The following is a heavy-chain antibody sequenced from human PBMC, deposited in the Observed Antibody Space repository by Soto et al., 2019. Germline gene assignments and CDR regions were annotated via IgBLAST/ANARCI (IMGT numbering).Heavy chain of an antibody. CDR2: IIPLFGST. V-gene: IGHV1-69*12. CDR1: GDIFSGYS. J-gene: IGHJ4*02. CDR3: ARDLGTGYDSGDY. Sequence: QVQLVQSGAEVKKPGSSVKVSCTASGDIFSGYSISWVRQAPGQGLEWMGGIIPLFGSTNYAPKFQGRVTITADQSTNTGYMELSSLKSEDTAVYYCARDLGTGYDSGDYWGQGTLVTVS. D-gene: IGHD5-12*01.